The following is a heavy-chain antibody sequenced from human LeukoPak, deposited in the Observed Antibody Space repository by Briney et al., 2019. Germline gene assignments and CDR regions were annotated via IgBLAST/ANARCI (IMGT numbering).Heavy chain of an antibody. CDR3: AKDGGLWVSAHWGDS. D-gene: IGHD7-27*01. CDR1: GFTFSSYT. V-gene: IGHV3-23*01. CDR2: ITTSDGNT. J-gene: IGHJ4*02. Sequence: GGSLRLSSAASGFTFSSYTMSWVRQAPGKGLEWVSTITTSDGNTYYADSVKGRFTVSRDNSKNTLFLQMNSLRAEDTAVYYCAKDGGLWVSAHWGDSWGRGTLVTVSS.